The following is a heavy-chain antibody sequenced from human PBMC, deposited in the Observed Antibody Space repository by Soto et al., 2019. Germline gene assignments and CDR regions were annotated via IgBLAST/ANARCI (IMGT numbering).Heavy chain of an antibody. V-gene: IGHV4-39*01. J-gene: IGHJ4*02. CDR3: ARLSHYYDSSGYYHFDY. D-gene: IGHD3-22*01. Sequence: ETLSLTCTVSGGSISSSSYYWGWIRQPPGKGLEWIGSIYYSGSTYYNPSLKSRVTISVDTSKNQFSLKLSSVTAADTAVYYCARLSHYYDSSGYYHFDYWGQGTLVTVSS. CDR2: IYYSGST. CDR1: GGSISSSSYY.